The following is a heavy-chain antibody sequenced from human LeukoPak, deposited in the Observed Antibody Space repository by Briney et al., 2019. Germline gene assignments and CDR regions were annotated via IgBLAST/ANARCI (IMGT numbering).Heavy chain of an antibody. CDR2: IWYDGSIK. CDR3: ARAVGPFDF. V-gene: IGHV3-33*01. CDR1: GFTFSTYG. J-gene: IGHJ3*01. Sequence: PGRSLRLSCAASGFTFSTYGMHWVRQAPGKGLEWVAVIWYDGSIKYYGDSVKGRFTISRDNSKNTLYLQMNSPRAEDTAMYYCARAVGPFDFWGPGTLVIVSS.